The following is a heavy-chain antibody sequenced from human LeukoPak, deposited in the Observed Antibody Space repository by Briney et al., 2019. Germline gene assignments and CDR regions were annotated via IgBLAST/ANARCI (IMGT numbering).Heavy chain of an antibody. CDR1: GYSFTSYW. V-gene: IGHV5-51*01. CDR2: IYPGDSDT. J-gene: IGHJ6*03. Sequence: GESLKISCKGSGYSFTSYWIGWVRQMPGKGLEWMGIIYPGDSDTRYSPSFQGQVTISADKSISTAYLQWSSLKASDTAMYYCARQVRTGYDILTGRGYYYMDVWGKGTTGTVSS. CDR3: ARQVRTGYDILTGRGYYYMDV. D-gene: IGHD3-9*01.